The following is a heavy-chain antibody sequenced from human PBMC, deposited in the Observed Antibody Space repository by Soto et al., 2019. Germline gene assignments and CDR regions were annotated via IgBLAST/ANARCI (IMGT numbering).Heavy chain of an antibody. J-gene: IGHJ5*02. CDR3: ATPPTVAVNNWFDP. CDR1: GFTFSSYA. Sequence: VQLVESGGGVVQPGRSLRLSCAASGFTFSSYAMHWVRQAPGKGLEWVAVISYDGSNKYYADSVKGRFTISRDNSKNTLYLQMNSLRAEDTAVYYCATPPTVAVNNWFDPWGQGTLVTVSS. V-gene: IGHV3-30-3*01. D-gene: IGHD4-17*01. CDR2: ISYDGSNK.